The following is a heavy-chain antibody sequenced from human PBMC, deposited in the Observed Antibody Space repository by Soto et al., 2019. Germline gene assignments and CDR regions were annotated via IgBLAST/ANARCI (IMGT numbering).Heavy chain of an antibody. CDR3: ARGDRGAFDL. CDR2: IYSDGTST. V-gene: IGHV3-74*01. J-gene: IGHJ3*01. D-gene: IGHD1-26*01. Sequence: EVQLVESGGGLVQPGESLRLSCAASGFTFDYYWMHWVRQAPGKGLVWVSRIYSDGTSTTYEDSVKGRFTSSRDNAKNTVSLQMNSLKADDTAVYYCARGDRGAFDLWGQGTVVTVSS. CDR1: GFTFDYYW.